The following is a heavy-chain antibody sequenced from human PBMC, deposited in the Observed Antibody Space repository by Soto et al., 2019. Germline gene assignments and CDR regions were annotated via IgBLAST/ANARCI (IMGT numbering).Heavy chain of an antibody. CDR3: ARHGLQGYYQYGMDV. J-gene: IGHJ6*02. CDR2: IYPGDSDT. D-gene: IGHD2-15*01. CDR1: GYSFTGYW. V-gene: IGHV5-51*01. Sequence: ESLKISCKGSGYSFTGYWIAWVRQMPGKGLEWMGIIYPGDSDTRYSPSFQGQVTISADKSVRTAYLQWSSLRASDTAMYFCARHGLQGYYQYGMDVWGQGTTVTVSS.